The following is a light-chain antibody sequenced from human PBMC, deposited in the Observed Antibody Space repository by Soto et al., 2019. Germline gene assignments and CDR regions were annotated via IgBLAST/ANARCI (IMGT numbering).Light chain of an antibody. V-gene: IGLV2-14*03. CDR1: SSDVGNYHY. CDR2: DVS. Sequence: QSALTQPASVSGSPGQSITLSCTGASSDVGNYHYVSWYQQHPGKAPKLIIYDVSNRPSGVSNRFSGSKSGNTASLTISGLQAEDEADYYCSSYTSSTTLYVFGTGTKVTVL. J-gene: IGLJ1*01. CDR3: SSYTSSTTLYV.